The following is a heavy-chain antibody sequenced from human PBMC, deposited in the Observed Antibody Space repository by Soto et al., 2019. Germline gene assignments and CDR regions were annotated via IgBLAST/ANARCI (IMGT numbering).Heavy chain of an antibody. CDR2: IYYIGST. CDR1: GGSISSGGYY. CDR3: AGSLFP. V-gene: IGHV4-31*03. J-gene: IGHJ5*02. Sequence: SETLSLTCTVSGGSISSGGYYWNWIRQHPGKGLEWIGYIYYIGSTYYNPSLKSRVTISLDTSKNQFSLKLSSVTAADTAVYYGAGSLFPWGQGTLVTVSS.